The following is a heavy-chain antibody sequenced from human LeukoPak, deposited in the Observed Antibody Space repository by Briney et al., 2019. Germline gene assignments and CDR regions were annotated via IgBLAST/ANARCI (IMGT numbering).Heavy chain of an antibody. D-gene: IGHD3-16*01. CDR2: ISRNGLRT. V-gene: IGHV3-64*01. CDR1: GFTFSSYA. CDR3: ARVRYRLAETYIDY. Sequence: GGSLRLSCAAPGFTFSSYAMHWVRQAPGKGLEYVSGISRNGLRTYYANSVKGRFTISRDNSKNTLYLQMGSLRAEDMAVYYCARVRYRLAETYIDYWGQGTLVTVSS. J-gene: IGHJ4*02.